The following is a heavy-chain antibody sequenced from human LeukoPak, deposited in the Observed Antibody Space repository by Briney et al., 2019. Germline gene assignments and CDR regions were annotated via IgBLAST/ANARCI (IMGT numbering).Heavy chain of an antibody. D-gene: IGHD4-17*01. CDR2: ITHRGRT. V-gene: IGHV4-34*01. CDR1: GGSLSSFF. J-gene: IGHJ4*01. Sequence: PSETLSPTCAVSGGSLSSFFWSWIRQPPGQGLEWIGEITHRGRTNYNPSLKGRVSISLDTSKNQFSLRLSSVTAADTAVYYCAPIFGDYSDFDSWGQGTLVTVSS. CDR3: APIFGDYSDFDS.